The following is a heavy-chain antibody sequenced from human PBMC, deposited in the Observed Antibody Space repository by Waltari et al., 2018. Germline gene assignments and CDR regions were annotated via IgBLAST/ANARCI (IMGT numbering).Heavy chain of an antibody. Sequence: EVQLVESGGGLVQPGGSVRLSCAAAGFSFRASWLTWFRQPPGKGLEWVANRKGDGSKENYVDSVKGRFSMSTDIAKNSLFLQMTSLRAEDTAVYYCARDYNYFSDSMWYDAFDIWGQGTMVTVSS. J-gene: IGHJ3*02. CDR3: ARDYNYFSDSMWYDAFDI. D-gene: IGHD2-15*01. CDR1: GFSFRASW. V-gene: IGHV3-7*01. CDR2: RKGDGSKE.